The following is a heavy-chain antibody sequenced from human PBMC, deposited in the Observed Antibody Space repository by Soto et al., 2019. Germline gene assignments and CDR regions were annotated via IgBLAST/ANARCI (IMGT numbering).Heavy chain of an antibody. CDR1: GGSISSYY. CDR2: IYYSGST. CDR3: ARRPYGYFDY. D-gene: IGHD4-17*01. Sequence: SETLSLTCTVSGGSISSYYWSWIRQPPGKGLEWIGYIYYSGSTNYNPSLKSRVTISVDTSKNQFSLKLSSVTATDTAVYYCARRPYGYFDYWGQGTLVTVSS. V-gene: IGHV4-59*08. J-gene: IGHJ4*02.